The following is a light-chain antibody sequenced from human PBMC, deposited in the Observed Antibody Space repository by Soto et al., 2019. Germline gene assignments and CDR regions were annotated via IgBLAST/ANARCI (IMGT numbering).Light chain of an antibody. CDR2: DAF. Sequence: EMVWAQPPATLSLSRGERGTLSCRASQSVGRYLAWYQQKPGQAPRLLIYDAFNRATGIPARFSGSGSGTDFTLTINRLEPEDFALYYCQQYGSSPPTFGQGTKVDIK. CDR1: QSVGRY. CDR3: QQYGSSPPT. V-gene: IGKV3-20*01. J-gene: IGKJ1*01.